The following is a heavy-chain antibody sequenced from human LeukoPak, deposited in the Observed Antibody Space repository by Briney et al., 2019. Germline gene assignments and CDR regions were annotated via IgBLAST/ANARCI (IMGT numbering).Heavy chain of an antibody. D-gene: IGHD6-13*01. Sequence: SETLSLTCTVSGGSISSGSYYWSWIRQPAGKGLEWIGRIYTSGSTNYNPSLKSRVTISVDTSKNQFSLKLSSVTAADTAVYYCASSWSIAAAGSFDYWGQGTLVTVS. V-gene: IGHV4-61*02. CDR3: ASSWSIAAAGSFDY. J-gene: IGHJ4*02. CDR1: GGSISSGSYY. CDR2: IYTSGST.